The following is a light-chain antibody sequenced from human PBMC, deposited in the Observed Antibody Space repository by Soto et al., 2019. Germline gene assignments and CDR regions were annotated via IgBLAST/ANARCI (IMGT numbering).Light chain of an antibody. CDR3: CSYAGSYIFV. CDR1: SSDVGDYNY. V-gene: IGLV2-11*01. Sequence: QSALTQPRSVSGSPGQSVTISCTGTSSDVGDYNYVSWYQQHPGKAPKLMIYDVSERPSGVPDRFSGSKSGNTASLTISGLQAEDEADYYCCSYAGSYIFVFGGGTKLTVL. J-gene: IGLJ2*01. CDR2: DVS.